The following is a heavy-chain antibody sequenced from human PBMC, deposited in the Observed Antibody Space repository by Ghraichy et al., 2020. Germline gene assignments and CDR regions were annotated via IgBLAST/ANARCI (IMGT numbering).Heavy chain of an antibody. CDR3: AREAVVVAAPIDY. CDR2: ISSSSSTI. CDR1: GFTFSSYS. D-gene: IGHD2-15*01. J-gene: IGHJ4*02. V-gene: IGHV3-48*02. Sequence: LSLTCAASGFTFSSYSMNWVRQAPGKGLEWVSYISSSSSTIYYADSVKGRFTISRDNAKSSLYLQMNSLSDEDTAVYYCAREAVVVAAPIDYWGQGTLVTVSS.